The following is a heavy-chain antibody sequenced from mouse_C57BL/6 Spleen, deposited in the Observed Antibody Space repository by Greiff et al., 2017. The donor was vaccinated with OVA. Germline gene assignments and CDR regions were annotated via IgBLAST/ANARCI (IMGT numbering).Heavy chain of an antibody. CDR1: GYSFTGYY. CDR3: ASDYDWYFDV. J-gene: IGHJ1*03. V-gene: IGHV1-42*01. D-gene: IGHD2-4*01. CDR2: INPSTGGT. Sequence: VQLKQSGPELVKPGASVKISCKASGYSFTGYYMNWVKQSPEKSLEWIGEINPSTGGTTYNQKFKAKATLTVDKSSSTAYMQLKSLTSEDSAVYYCASDYDWYFDVWGTGTTVTVSS.